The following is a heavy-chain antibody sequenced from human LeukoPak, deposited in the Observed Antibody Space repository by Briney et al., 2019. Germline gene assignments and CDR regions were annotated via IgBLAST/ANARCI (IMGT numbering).Heavy chain of an antibody. CDR2: VGNKASSYAT. Sequence: PGGSLKLSCAASGFTFSGSTMHWVRQASGKGLEWVGRVGNKASSYATAYAASVKGRFTISRDDSKNTAYLQMNSLKTEDTAVYHCTRSLNWIREYWGQGTLVTVSS. V-gene: IGHV3-73*01. CDR1: GFTFSGST. CDR3: TRSLNWIREY. D-gene: IGHD1-20*01. J-gene: IGHJ4*02.